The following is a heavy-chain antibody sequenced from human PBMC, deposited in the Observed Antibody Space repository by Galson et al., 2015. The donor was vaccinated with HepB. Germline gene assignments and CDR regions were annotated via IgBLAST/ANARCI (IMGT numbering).Heavy chain of an antibody. CDR1: GFTFSSYW. V-gene: IGHV3-74*01. Sequence: SLRLSCAASGFTFSSYWMHWVRQAPGKGLVWVSRINSDGSSTSYADSVKGRFTISRDNAKNTLYLQMNSLRAEDTAVYYCARVEGSGYYYIGCDYWGQGTLVTVSS. D-gene: IGHD3-22*01. CDR3: ARVEGSGYYYIGCDY. J-gene: IGHJ4*02. CDR2: INSDGSST.